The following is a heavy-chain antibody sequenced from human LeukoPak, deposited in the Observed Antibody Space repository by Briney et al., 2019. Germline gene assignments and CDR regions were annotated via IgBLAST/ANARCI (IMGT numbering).Heavy chain of an antibody. V-gene: IGHV1-8*01. CDR3: ARGIRRAGSGTLWYYFYY. CDR1: GYTFTSYD. CDR2: MKPNSGNT. Sequence: ASVKVSCQASGYTFTSYDINWVRQATEQGLEWMGWMKPNSGNTGYAQKFQGRLTMTRNTSINTAYMDLSSLRSKDTAVYYCARGIRRAGSGTLWYYFYYCVEGSLFIVS. J-gene: IGHJ4*02. D-gene: IGHD6-13*01.